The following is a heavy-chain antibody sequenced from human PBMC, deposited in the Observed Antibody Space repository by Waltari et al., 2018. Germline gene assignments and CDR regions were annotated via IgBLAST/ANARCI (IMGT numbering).Heavy chain of an antibody. CDR3: ARHLHTYGSGSYYNAN. J-gene: IGHJ4*02. Sequence: QLQLQESGPGLVKPSETLSLTCTVSGGSISSSSYYWGWIRQPPGKGLEWIGSIYYSGSTSYNPSLKSRVTISVDTSKNQFSLKLSSVTAADMAVYYCARHLHTYGSGSYYNANWGQGTLVTVSS. V-gene: IGHV4-39*01. CDR2: IYYSGST. D-gene: IGHD3-10*01. CDR1: GGSISSSSYY.